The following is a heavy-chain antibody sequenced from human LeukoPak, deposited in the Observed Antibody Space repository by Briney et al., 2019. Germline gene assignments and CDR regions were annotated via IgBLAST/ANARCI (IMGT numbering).Heavy chain of an antibody. J-gene: IGHJ4*02. CDR1: GGSIRSYY. CDR3: ARLYDSGYYDGDF. CDR2: IYSSGTT. D-gene: IGHD3-16*01. V-gene: IGHV4-59*08. Sequence: PSETLSLTCTVSGGSIRSYYWSWIRQPPGKGLEWIGYIYSSGTTNYNPSLKSRVTFSIDSTKNHFSLKLTSVRAADTAVYYCARLYDSGYYDGDFWGQGSLVTVSS.